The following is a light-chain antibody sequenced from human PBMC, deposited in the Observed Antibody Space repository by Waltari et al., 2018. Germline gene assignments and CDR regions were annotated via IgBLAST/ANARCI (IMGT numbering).Light chain of an antibody. V-gene: IGLV1-51*02. Sequence: QSGLTQPPSVSAAPGQMVTISCSGSSSNIGNNFVSWYQQLPGTAPKLLIYENKKRPSGIPDRFPGSKSGTSATLGITGLQTGDEADYYCGTWDSSLSEGVFGTGTKVTVL. CDR1: SSNIGNNF. J-gene: IGLJ1*01. CDR2: ENK. CDR3: GTWDSSLSEGV.